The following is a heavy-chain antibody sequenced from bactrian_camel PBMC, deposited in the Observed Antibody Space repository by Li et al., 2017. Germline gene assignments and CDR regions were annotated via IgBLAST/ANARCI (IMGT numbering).Heavy chain of an antibody. CDR2: INSGGGST. Sequence: VQLVESGGGLVQPGGSLRLSCAASGFTFGSYAMSWVRQAPGKGLERVSSINSGGGSTYYADSVKGRFTISRVDSNTLWLSMHDLRPDDTATYFCAYRTETCESTMTGTAFFDFWGQGTQVTVS. V-gene: IGHV3S31*01. CDR3: AYRTETCESTMTGTAFFDF. CDR1: GFTFGSYA. D-gene: IGHD4*01. J-gene: IGHJ4*01.